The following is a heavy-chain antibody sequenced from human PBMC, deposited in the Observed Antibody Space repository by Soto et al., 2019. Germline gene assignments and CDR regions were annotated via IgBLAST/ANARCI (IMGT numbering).Heavy chain of an antibody. CDR3: VRGGVAYGYLDY. D-gene: IGHD3-10*01. V-gene: IGHV1-18*01. Sequence: SVKVSSKNSGYTFSSCVIVWVRQAPGQGLGWMGWISTYDVATMYADKFQGRLTMSSDTSTPTALRGLRRLRSDDTAVYDCVRGGVAYGYLDYWG. CDR2: ISTYDVAT. CDR1: GYTFSSCV. J-gene: IGHJ4*01.